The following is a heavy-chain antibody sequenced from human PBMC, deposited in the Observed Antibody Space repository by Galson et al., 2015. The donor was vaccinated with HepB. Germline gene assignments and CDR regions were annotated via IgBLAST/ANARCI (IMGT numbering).Heavy chain of an antibody. D-gene: IGHD3-10*01. Sequence: SLRLSCAASGFTFSSYWMHWVRQAPGKGLVWVSRINSDGSSTSYADSVKGRFTISRDNAKNTLYLQMNSLRAEDTAVYYCARVGGTYYYGSGSYSGFDYWGQGTLVTVSS. CDR3: ARVGGTYYYGSGSYSGFDY. CDR2: INSDGSST. J-gene: IGHJ4*02. CDR1: GFTFSSYW. V-gene: IGHV3-74*01.